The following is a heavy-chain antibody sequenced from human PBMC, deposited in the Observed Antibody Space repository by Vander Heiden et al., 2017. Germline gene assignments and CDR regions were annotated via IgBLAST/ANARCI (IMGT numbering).Heavy chain of an antibody. Sequence: EVQLLESGGGLAQPRGSLRLSCAAAGLAFSSYAMSWVGQAPGQALEWVSAISGSGDSTYYAGSVKGRFTISRDNSKNMLYLQMNSLRAEDTAIYYCAKVGADYVWGTYGDYWGQGTLVAVSS. V-gene: IGHV3-23*01. J-gene: IGHJ4*02. CDR1: GLAFSSYA. CDR2: ISGSGDST. CDR3: AKVGADYVWGTYGDY. D-gene: IGHD3-16*01.